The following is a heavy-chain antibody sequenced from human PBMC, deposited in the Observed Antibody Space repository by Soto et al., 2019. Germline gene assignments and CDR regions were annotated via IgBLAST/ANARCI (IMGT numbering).Heavy chain of an antibody. D-gene: IGHD2-21*02. V-gene: IGHV1-46*01. CDR3: ARSYCGGDCPNNWFDP. CDR2: INPSGGTT. Sequence: ASVKVSCKASGYMFRAYYSQWVRQVPGQGLEWMGIINPSGGTTTYAQEFQGRVTMTRDTSTSTVYMELGSLRSEDTAMYYCARSYCGGDCPNNWFDPWGQGTPGTVSS. J-gene: IGHJ5*02. CDR1: GYMFRAYY.